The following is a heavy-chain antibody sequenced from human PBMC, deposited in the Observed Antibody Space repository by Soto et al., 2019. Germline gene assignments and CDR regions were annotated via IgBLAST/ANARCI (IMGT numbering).Heavy chain of an antibody. CDR3: AKAWGITMIVVVH. CDR1: GFTFSYSW. CDR2: ISADGSEK. V-gene: IGHV3-7*03. J-gene: IGHJ4*02. D-gene: IGHD3-22*01. Sequence: GGSLRLSCAASGFTFSYSWMNWVRQAPGKGLEWVAYISADGSEKMHVASVTGRFTISRDNAKNSLFLEMNNLRAEDTAVYYCAKAWGITMIVVVHWGQGTLVTVSS.